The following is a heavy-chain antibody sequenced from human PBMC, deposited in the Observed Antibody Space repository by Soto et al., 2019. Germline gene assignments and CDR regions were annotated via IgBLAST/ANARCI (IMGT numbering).Heavy chain of an antibody. CDR2: IWYDGINK. V-gene: IGHV3-33*01. CDR3: ARALYYDFDY. CDR1: GFTFSSYG. D-gene: IGHD3-3*01. J-gene: IGHJ4*02. Sequence: PGGSLRLSCAASGFTFSSYGMHWVRQAPGKGLEWVAVIWYDGINKFYADSVKGRFTISRDNSKNTVYLQMNSLRAEDTAVYYCARALYYDFDYWGQGPLVTVSS.